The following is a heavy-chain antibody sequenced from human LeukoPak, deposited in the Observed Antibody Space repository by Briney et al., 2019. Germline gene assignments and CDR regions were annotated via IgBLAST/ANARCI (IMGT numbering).Heavy chain of an antibody. CDR3: ARVAEAAAFDS. CDR2: ISGSGGST. CDR1: GFTFSSYA. D-gene: IGHD6-13*01. V-gene: IGHV3-23*01. J-gene: IGHJ4*02. Sequence: GGSLRLSCAASGFTFSSYAMSWVRQAPGKGLEWVSAISGSGGSTYYADSVKGRFTISRDNSKNTLYLQMNSLKPEDSAVYYCARVAEAAAFDSWGQGTLVTVSS.